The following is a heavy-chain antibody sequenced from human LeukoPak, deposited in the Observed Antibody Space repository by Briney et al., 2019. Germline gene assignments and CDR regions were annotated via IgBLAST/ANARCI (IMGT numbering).Heavy chain of an antibody. CDR1: GFSFSSYW. J-gene: IGHJ4*02. V-gene: IGHV3-7*01. CDR2: IKQDGSEK. Sequence: PGGSLRLSCAASGFSFSSYWMSWVRQAPGKGLEWVANIKQDGSEKYYVDSVKGRFTISRDNAKNSLYLQMNSLRAEDTAVYYCAGDCGGSCYCGWGQGTLVTVSS. D-gene: IGHD2-15*01. CDR3: AGDCGGSCYCG.